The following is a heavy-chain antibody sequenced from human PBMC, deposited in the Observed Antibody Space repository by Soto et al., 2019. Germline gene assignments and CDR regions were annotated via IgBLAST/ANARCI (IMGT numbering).Heavy chain of an antibody. J-gene: IGHJ4*02. CDR3: AGNWNDGDDYFDY. CDR1: GYTFTGYY. CDR2: INPNSGGT. D-gene: IGHD1-1*01. V-gene: IGHV1-2*02. Sequence: QVRLVQSGAEVKKPGASVKVSCKASGYTFTGYYMHWVRQAPGQGFEWMGWINPNSGGTNYAQKFQGRVTMTRDTSISTVYMELSRLRSDDTAVYYCAGNWNDGDDYFDYWGQGTLVTVSS.